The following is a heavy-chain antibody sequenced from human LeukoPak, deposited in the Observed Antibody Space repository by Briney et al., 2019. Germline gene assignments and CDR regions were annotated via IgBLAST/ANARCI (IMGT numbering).Heavy chain of an antibody. Sequence: SETLSLTGTVSGGSISSYYWSWIRQPPGKGLEWIGYIYYSGSTNYNPSLKSRVTISVDTSKNQFSLKLSSVTAADTAVYYCARHLGIGYFDYWGQGSLVTVS. CDR3: ARHLGIGYFDY. CDR1: GGSISSYY. D-gene: IGHD1-26*01. CDR2: IYYSGST. V-gene: IGHV4-59*08. J-gene: IGHJ4*02.